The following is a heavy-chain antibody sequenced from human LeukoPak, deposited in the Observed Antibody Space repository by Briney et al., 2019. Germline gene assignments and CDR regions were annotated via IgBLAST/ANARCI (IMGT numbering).Heavy chain of an antibody. CDR1: GYTFTGYY. Sequence: ASVKVSCKASGYTFTGYYMHWVRQAPGQGLEWMGWINPNSGGTNNAQKFQGRVTMTRDTSISTAYMELSRLRSDDTAVYYCARGVLLWSFDYWGQGTLVTVSS. CDR3: ARGVLLWSFDY. CDR2: INPNSGGT. D-gene: IGHD3-10*01. J-gene: IGHJ4*02. V-gene: IGHV1-2*02.